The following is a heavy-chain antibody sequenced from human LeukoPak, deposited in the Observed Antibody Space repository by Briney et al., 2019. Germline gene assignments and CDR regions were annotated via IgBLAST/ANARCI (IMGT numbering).Heavy chain of an antibody. Sequence: GGSLRLSCVASGFTFGSYWMNWVRQAPGKGPEWVANIEKDGSEKNYVDSVKGRFTISRDNAKSSVYLQMNNLRAEDTAVYYCVGGAGWQSDYWGQGTPVAVSS. D-gene: IGHD2-15*01. CDR3: VGGAGWQSDY. V-gene: IGHV3-7*04. CDR2: IEKDGSEK. J-gene: IGHJ4*02. CDR1: GFTFGSYW.